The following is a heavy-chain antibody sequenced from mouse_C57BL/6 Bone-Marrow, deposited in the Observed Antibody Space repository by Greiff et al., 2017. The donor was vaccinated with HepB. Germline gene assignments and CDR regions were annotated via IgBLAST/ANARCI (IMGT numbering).Heavy chain of an antibody. CDR2: IDPENGDT. Sequence: VQLQQSGAELVRPGASVKLSCTASGFNIKDDYMHWVKQRPEQGLEWIGWIDPENGDTEYASKFQGKATITADTSSNTAYLQLSSLTSEDTAGYYRTTPYYSPAWFAYWGQGTLVTVSA. D-gene: IGHD2-12*01. CDR3: TTPYYSPAWFAY. V-gene: IGHV14-4*01. CDR1: GFNIKDDY. J-gene: IGHJ3*01.